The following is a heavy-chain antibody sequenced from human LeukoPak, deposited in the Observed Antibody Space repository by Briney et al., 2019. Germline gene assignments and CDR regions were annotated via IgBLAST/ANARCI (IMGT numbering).Heavy chain of an antibody. Sequence: GGSLRLSCAASGFTFSSYWMHWVRQAPGKGLVWVSRINSDGSSTSYADSVKGRFTISRDDAKNTLYLQMNSLRAEDTAVYYCARGTLVVPAAMGVFDPWGQGTLVTVSS. CDR2: INSDGSST. V-gene: IGHV3-74*01. CDR3: ARGTLVVPAAMGVFDP. CDR1: GFTFSSYW. D-gene: IGHD2-2*01. J-gene: IGHJ5*02.